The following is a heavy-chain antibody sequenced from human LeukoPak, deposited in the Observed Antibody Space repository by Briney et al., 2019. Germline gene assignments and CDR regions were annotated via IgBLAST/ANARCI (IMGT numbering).Heavy chain of an antibody. CDR1: GGSISSYY. Sequence: TETLSLTCTVSGGSISSYYWSWIRQPPGKGLEWIGYIYYSGSTNYNPSLKSRVTISVDTSKNQFSLKLSSVTAADTAVYYCARSHSVWTSFDYWGQGTLVTVSS. J-gene: IGHJ4*02. V-gene: IGHV4-59*01. CDR2: IYYSGST. D-gene: IGHD3/OR15-3a*01. CDR3: ARSHSVWTSFDY.